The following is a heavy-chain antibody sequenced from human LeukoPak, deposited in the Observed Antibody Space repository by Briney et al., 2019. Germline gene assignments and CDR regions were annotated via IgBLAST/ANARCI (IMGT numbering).Heavy chain of an antibody. V-gene: IGHV3-21*01. CDR3: ARGWPGIVATINY. CDR1: GFTFSSYA. Sequence: GGSLRLSCAASGFTFSSYAMSWVRQAPGEGLEWVSSISSSSSYIYYADSVKGRFTISRDNAKNSLYLQMNSLRAEDTAVYYCARGWPGIVATINYWGQGTLVTVSS. D-gene: IGHD5-12*01. CDR2: ISSSSSYI. J-gene: IGHJ4*02.